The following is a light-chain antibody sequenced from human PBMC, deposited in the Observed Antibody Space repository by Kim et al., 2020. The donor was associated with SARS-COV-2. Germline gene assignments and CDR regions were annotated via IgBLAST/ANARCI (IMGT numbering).Light chain of an antibody. CDR3: NSRDSSGSPYV. Sequence: SSELTQDPAVSVALGQTVRITCQGDSLRGYYASWYQQKPGQVPVLVVYDRNNRPSGIPDRFSGSTSGNIASLTITGAQAEDEAEYFCNSRDSSGSPYVFGSGTKVTVL. CDR1: SLRGYY. J-gene: IGLJ1*01. V-gene: IGLV3-19*01. CDR2: DRN.